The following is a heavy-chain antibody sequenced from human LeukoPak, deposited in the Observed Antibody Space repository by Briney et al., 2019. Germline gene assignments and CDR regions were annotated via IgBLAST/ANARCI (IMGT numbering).Heavy chain of an antibody. CDR1: GGSISSSSYY. Sequence: KASETLSLTCTVSGGSISSSSYYWSWIRQPPGKGLEWVGYIYYSGSTNYNPSLKSRVTISVDTSKNQFSLKLSSVTAADTAVYYCARDAGLRWTYNWFDPWGQGTLATVSS. D-gene: IGHD4-23*01. CDR3: ARDAGLRWTYNWFDP. J-gene: IGHJ5*02. V-gene: IGHV4-61*01. CDR2: IYYSGST.